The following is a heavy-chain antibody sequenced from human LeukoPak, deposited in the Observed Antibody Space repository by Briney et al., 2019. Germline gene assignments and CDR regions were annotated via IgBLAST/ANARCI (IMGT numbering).Heavy chain of an antibody. Sequence: PSQTLSLTCTVSGGSISSGGYYWSWIRQHPGKGLEWIGYIYYSGSTYYNPSLKSRVTISVDTSKNQFSLKLSSVTAADTAVYYCARVGFDWEGAFDIWGQGTMVTVSS. D-gene: IGHD3-9*01. CDR2: IYYSGST. CDR1: GGSISSGGYY. V-gene: IGHV4-31*03. CDR3: ARVGFDWEGAFDI. J-gene: IGHJ3*02.